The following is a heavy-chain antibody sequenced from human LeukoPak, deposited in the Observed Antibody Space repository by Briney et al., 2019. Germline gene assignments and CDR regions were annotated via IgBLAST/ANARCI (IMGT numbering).Heavy chain of an antibody. CDR3: ARQYANYYFDSSGYNDY. Sequence: QPGGSLRLSCAASGFTFSTYWMSWVRQAPGKGPEWVANINQDGSEKFYADFVQGRFSISRDNAESTLYLQMNSLRAEDTAVYFCARQYANYYFDSSGYNDYWGQGSLVTVSS. V-gene: IGHV3-7*05. J-gene: IGHJ4*02. D-gene: IGHD3-22*01. CDR2: INQDGSEK. CDR1: GFTFSTYW.